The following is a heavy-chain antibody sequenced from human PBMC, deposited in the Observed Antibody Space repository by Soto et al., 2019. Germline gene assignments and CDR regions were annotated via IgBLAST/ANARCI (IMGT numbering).Heavy chain of an antibody. V-gene: IGHV3-23*01. Sequence: EVQLLESGGGLVQPGGSLRLSCAASGFTFSSYAMSWVRQAPGKGLEWVSAISGSGGSTYYADSVKGRFTISRDNSXXTLYLQMNSLRAEDTAVYYCAKDPLGYGDYAPFDYWGQGTLVTVSS. D-gene: IGHD4-17*01. CDR1: GFTFSSYA. CDR3: AKDPLGYGDYAPFDY. J-gene: IGHJ4*02. CDR2: ISGSGGST.